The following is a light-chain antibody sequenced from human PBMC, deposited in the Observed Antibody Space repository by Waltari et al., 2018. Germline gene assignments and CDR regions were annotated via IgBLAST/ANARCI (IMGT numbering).Light chain of an antibody. CDR3: QVWDSSSDHKV. J-gene: IGLJ1*01. Sequence: SYVLTQPPSVSVAPGKTARLTCGGNNIGSKSVHWYQQKPGQAPVLVIYYDSDRPSGIPERCSGSNSGNTATLTISRVEAGDEADYYCQVWDSSSDHKVFGTGTKVTVL. CDR1: NIGSKS. V-gene: IGLV3-21*04. CDR2: YDS.